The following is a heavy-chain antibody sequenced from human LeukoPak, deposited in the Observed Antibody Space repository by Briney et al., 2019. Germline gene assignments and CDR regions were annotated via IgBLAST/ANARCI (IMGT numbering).Heavy chain of an antibody. CDR3: AKGQRDGYNQHFDS. Sequence: GGSLRLSCAASAFTFSSYWMSWVRQAPGKGLEWVSAISAGGGGTYYTDSVKGRSTISRDNSKNTLDLQMNSLKAEDTAVYYCAKGQRDGYNQHFDSWGQGTLVTVSS. J-gene: IGHJ4*02. CDR1: AFTFSSYW. D-gene: IGHD5-24*01. V-gene: IGHV3-23*01. CDR2: ISAGGGGT.